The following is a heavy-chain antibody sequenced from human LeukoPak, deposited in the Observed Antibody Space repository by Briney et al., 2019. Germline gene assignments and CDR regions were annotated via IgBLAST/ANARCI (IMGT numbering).Heavy chain of an antibody. CDR3: AKDAQRGFDYSNSLAN. Sequence: GGSLRLSCAASTFTFSHYGMHWVRQAPGKGLEWVAVIWNDGSNQYYADSVKGRFTVSRDNSQKTLYLQMNSLRPEDTAVYYCAKDAQRGFDYSNSLANWGQGTLVTVSS. CDR2: IWNDGSNQ. J-gene: IGHJ4*02. D-gene: IGHD4-11*01. CDR1: TFTFSHYG. V-gene: IGHV3-33*06.